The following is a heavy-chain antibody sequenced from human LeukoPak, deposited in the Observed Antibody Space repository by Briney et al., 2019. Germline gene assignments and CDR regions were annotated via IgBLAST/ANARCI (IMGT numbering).Heavy chain of an antibody. Sequence: PGGSLRLFCAASGFTFGSYGMHWVRQAPGKGLEWVAFIRYDGSNKYYADSVKGRFTISRDNSKNTLYLQMNSLRAEDTAVYYCAKPMSSTSQWYYYYYMDVWGKGTTVTVSS. D-gene: IGHD2-2*01. CDR2: IRYDGSNK. CDR1: GFTFGSYG. J-gene: IGHJ6*03. CDR3: AKPMSSTSQWYYYYYMDV. V-gene: IGHV3-30*02.